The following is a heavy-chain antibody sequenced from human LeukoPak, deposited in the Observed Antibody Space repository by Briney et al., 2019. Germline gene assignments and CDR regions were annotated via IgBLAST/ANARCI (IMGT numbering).Heavy chain of an antibody. CDR1: GGSISSGGYS. Sequence: SQTLSLTCAVSGGSISSGGYSWSWIRQPPGKGLEWIGYIYHSGSTYYNPSLKSRVTISVDRSKNQFSLKLSSVTAADTAVYYCARGYCSGGSCYQYYFDYWAREPWSPSPQ. D-gene: IGHD2-15*01. CDR3: ARGYCSGGSCYQYYFDY. CDR2: IYHSGST. J-gene: IGHJ4*02. V-gene: IGHV4-30-2*01.